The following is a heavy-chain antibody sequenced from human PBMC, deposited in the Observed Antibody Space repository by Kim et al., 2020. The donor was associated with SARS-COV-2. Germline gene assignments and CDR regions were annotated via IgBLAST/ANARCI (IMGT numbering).Heavy chain of an antibody. Sequence: SETLSLTCTVSGDSINSGGYYWTWIRQHPGKGLEWIGCVSYAGSTSYNPSVKSRVTISIDTSKNQFSLKLSSVTAADTAVYYCATFMGGTGYSWGQGTLVTVSS. D-gene: IGHD3-9*01. J-gene: IGHJ5*02. CDR3: ATFMGGTGYS. CDR2: VSYAGST. CDR1: GDSINSGGYY. V-gene: IGHV4-31*03.